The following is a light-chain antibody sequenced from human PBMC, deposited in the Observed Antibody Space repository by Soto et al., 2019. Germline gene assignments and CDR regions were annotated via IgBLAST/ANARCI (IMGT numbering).Light chain of an antibody. CDR2: GAS. J-gene: IGKJ1*01. V-gene: IGKV3-20*01. CDR1: QSVSSSY. CDR3: QQYGSSPPTWT. Sequence: EIVLTQSPGTLSLSPGERATLSCRASQSVSSSYLAWYQQKPGQAPRLLIYGASSRATGIPDRFSGSGSGTDFTLTISRLEPEDGAVYYCQQYGSSPPTWTLGQATNV.